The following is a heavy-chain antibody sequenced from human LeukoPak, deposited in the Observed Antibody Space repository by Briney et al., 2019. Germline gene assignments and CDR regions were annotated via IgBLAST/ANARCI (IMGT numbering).Heavy chain of an antibody. D-gene: IGHD3-10*01. CDR2: IRYDGSNK. CDR3: ARGNYGSGSYQVN. Sequence: GGSLRLSCAASGFTFSSYGMHWVRQAPGKGLEWVAFIRYDGSNKYYADSVKGRFTISRDNAKNSLYLQMNGLRAEDTAVYYCARGNYGSGSYQVNWGQGTLVTVSS. V-gene: IGHV3-30*02. J-gene: IGHJ4*02. CDR1: GFTFSSYG.